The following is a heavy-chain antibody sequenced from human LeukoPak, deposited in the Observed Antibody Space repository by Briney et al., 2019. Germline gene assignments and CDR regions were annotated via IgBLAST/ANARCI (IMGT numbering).Heavy chain of an antibody. V-gene: IGHV4-39*07. D-gene: IGHD4-23*01. CDR2: IYYSGST. CDR1: GGSISSSSYC. J-gene: IGHJ4*02. CDR3: ARDVNGGYDY. Sequence: TSETLSLTCTVSGGSISSSSYCWGWIRQPPGKGLEWIGSIYYSGSTYYNPSLKSRVTISVDTSKNQFSLKLSSVTAADTAVYYCARDVNGGYDYWGQGTLVTVSS.